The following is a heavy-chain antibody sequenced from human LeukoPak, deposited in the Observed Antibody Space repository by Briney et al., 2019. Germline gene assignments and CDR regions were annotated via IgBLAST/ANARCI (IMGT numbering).Heavy chain of an antibody. CDR3: ASSWGSSSGKFDY. J-gene: IGHJ4*02. CDR2: IYPGDSDT. Sequence: GESLKIPCKGSGYPFTSYWIGWVRQIPGKGLEWMGIIYPGDSDTRYSPSFQGQVTISADKSISTAYLQWSSLKASDTAMYYCASSWGSSSGKFDYWGQGTLVTVSS. D-gene: IGHD6-6*01. CDR1: GYPFTSYW. V-gene: IGHV5-51*01.